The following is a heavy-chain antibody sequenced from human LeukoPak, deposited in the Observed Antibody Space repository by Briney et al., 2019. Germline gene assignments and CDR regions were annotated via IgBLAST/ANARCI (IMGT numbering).Heavy chain of an antibody. CDR3: AKGKGSSSSSIDW. J-gene: IGHJ4*02. V-gene: IGHV3-23*01. CDR2: ISSSGGST. D-gene: IGHD2-15*01. Sequence: GGSLRLSCAASGFTFSSYTMNWVRQAPGRGLEWVSLISSSGGSTYYADSVKGRFTVSRDNSKNTLYLQIHSLRAEDTAVYYCAKGKGSSSSSIDWWGQGTLVTVSS. CDR1: GFTFSSYT.